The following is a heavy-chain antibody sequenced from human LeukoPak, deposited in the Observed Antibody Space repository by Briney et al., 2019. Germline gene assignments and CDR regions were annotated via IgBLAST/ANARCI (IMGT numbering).Heavy chain of an antibody. CDR3: ARARARWIQQSSWWFDP. CDR2: IYYSGST. D-gene: IGHD5-18*01. J-gene: IGHJ5*02. CDR1: GGSISSGGYS. Sequence: SQTLSLTCTVSGGSISSGGYSWSWIRQHPGKGLEWIGYIYYSGSTYYNPSLKSRVTISVDTSKNQFSLKLSSVTAADTAVYYCARARARWIQQSSWWFDPWGQGTLVTVSS. V-gene: IGHV4-31*03.